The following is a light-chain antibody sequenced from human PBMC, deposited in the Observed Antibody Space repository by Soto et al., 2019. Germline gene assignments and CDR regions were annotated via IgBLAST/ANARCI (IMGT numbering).Light chain of an antibody. CDR1: QSISTY. V-gene: IGKV1-39*01. Sequence: DIQMTQSPSSLSASVGDRVTITCRASQSISTYLNWYQQKPGKAPKLLMHAASSLDRGVPSRFSGSGSGTDFTITISSLQPEDFETYYCQQSCSTPITFGQGTRLETK. CDR3: QQSCSTPIT. CDR2: AAS. J-gene: IGKJ5*01.